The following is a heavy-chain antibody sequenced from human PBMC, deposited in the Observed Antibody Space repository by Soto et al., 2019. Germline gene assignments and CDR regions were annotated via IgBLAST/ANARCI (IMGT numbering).Heavy chain of an antibody. J-gene: IGHJ6*02. Sequence: ASVKVSCKASGYTFTSYAMHWVRQAPRQRLEWMGWINAGNGNTKYSQKFQGRVTITRDTSASTAYMELSSLRSEDTAVYYCARSGDTAMVANYYYYYGMDVWGQGTTVTVSS. V-gene: IGHV1-3*01. D-gene: IGHD5-18*01. CDR2: INAGNGNT. CDR3: ARSGDTAMVANYYYYYGMDV. CDR1: GYTFTSYA.